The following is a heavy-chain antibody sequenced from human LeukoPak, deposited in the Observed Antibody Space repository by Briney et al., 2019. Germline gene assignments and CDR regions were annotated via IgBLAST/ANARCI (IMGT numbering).Heavy chain of an antibody. Sequence: GASVKVSCKASGYTFTSYGISWVRQAPGQGLEWMGWISAYNGNTNYAQKLQGRVTMTTDTSTSTAYMELRSLRSDDTAVYYCARDHSIGSGWYGEVDYWGQGTLVTVSS. CDR3: ARDHSIGSGWYGEVDY. CDR2: ISAYNGNT. CDR1: GYTFTSYG. D-gene: IGHD6-19*01. V-gene: IGHV1-18*01. J-gene: IGHJ4*02.